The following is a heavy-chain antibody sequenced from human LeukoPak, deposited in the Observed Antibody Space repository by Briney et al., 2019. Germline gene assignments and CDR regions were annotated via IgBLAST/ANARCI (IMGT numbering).Heavy chain of an antibody. D-gene: IGHD1-20*01. CDR1: GGTFSSYA. V-gene: IGHV1-69*05. Sequence: GASVKVSCKASGGTFSSYAISWVRQAPGQGLEWMGGIIPIFGTANYAQKFQGRVTITTDESTSTAYMELSSLRSEDTAVYYCATRNVTGNWFDPWGQGTLVTVSS. CDR3: ATRNVTGNWFDP. CDR2: IIPIFGTA. J-gene: IGHJ5*02.